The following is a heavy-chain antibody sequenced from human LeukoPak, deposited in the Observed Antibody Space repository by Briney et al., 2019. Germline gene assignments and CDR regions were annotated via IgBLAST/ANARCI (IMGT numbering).Heavy chain of an antibody. V-gene: IGHV3-11*04. CDR3: SRDPRPCDY. CDR2: INGSGSVK. J-gene: IGHJ4*02. CDR1: GFTFSDYY. Sequence: GGSLRLSCAASGFTFSDYYMTWIRQAPGKGLETVAYINGSGSVKVYADSVKGRFTIPRDNPQNSLYLQMNSLRDEDTAVYYCSRDPRPCDYWGQGTLVTVSS.